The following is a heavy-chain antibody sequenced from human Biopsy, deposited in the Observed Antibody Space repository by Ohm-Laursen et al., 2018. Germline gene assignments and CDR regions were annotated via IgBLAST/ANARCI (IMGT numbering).Heavy chain of an antibody. Sequence: GTLSLTCTVSGGSFTGHYWSWIRQPTGQGLEWIGHISCTGYTSYNASLKSRVTISVDTSRNHFSLRLSSLTAADTAVYYCARGSNDSGGLYFPRWGQGTLVTVSS. V-gene: IGHV4-59*11. J-gene: IGHJ4*02. CDR2: ISCTGYT. CDR1: GGSFTGHY. D-gene: IGHD4-23*01. CDR3: ARGSNDSGGLYFPR.